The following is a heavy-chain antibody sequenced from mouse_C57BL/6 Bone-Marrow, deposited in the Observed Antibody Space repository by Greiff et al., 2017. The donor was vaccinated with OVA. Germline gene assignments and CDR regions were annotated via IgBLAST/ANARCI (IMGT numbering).Heavy chain of an antibody. CDR3: TTITTVVASDY. CDR1: GFNIKDDY. J-gene: IGHJ2*01. D-gene: IGHD1-1*01. Sequence: VQLKESGAELVRPGASVKLSCTASGFNIKDDYMHWVKQRPEQGLEWIGWIDPENGDTEYASKFQGKATIPADTSSNTAYLQLSSLTSEDTAVYYCTTITTVVASDYWGQGTTLTVSS. V-gene: IGHV14-4*01. CDR2: IDPENGDT.